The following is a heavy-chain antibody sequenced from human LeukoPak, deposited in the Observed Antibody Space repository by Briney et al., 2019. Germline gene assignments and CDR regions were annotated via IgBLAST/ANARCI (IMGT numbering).Heavy chain of an antibody. CDR1: GFTFSSYW. CDR3: ARVWRYNWNYGYYFDY. Sequence: GGSLRLSCAASGFTFSSYWMSWVRQAPGKGLEWVANIKQDGSEKYYVDSVKGRFTISRDNAKNSLYLQMNSLRAEDTAVYYCARVWRYNWNYGYYFDYWGQGTLVTVSS. D-gene: IGHD1-7*01. J-gene: IGHJ4*02. CDR2: IKQDGSEK. V-gene: IGHV3-7*01.